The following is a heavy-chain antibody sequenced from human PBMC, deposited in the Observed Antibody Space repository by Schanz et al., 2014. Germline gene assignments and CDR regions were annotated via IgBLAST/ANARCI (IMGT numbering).Heavy chain of an antibody. J-gene: IGHJ4*02. D-gene: IGHD3-3*01. CDR2: IIPILGIA. CDR3: AKDVDFWSGYYLDY. CDR1: GGTFSTYT. Sequence: QLQLVQSGAEVKKPGSSVKVSCKASGGTFSTYTISWVRQAPGQGLEWMGRIIPILGIANYAQKFQGRVTITADKSTFTAYMDVSSLRSEDTAVYYCAKDVDFWSGYYLDYWGQGTLVTVSS. V-gene: IGHV1-69*08.